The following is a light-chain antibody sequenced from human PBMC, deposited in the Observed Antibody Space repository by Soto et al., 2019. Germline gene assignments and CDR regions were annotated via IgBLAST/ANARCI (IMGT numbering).Light chain of an antibody. J-gene: IGKJ5*01. V-gene: IGKV1-33*01. CDR1: QDISNY. CDR2: DAS. Sequence: DIQMTQSPSSLSASVGDRVTITCRASQDISNYLNWYQQRPGKAPKLLIYDASNLARGVPSRFSGTRSGTHFTFAITSLQPEDVATYYCQQSDSLPITFGQGTRLEI. CDR3: QQSDSLPIT.